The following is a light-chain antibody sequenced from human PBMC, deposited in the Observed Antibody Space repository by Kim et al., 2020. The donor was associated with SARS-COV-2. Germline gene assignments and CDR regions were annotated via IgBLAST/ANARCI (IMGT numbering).Light chain of an antibody. V-gene: IGLV3-19*01. CDR3: NSRDSSGNLYV. J-gene: IGLJ1*01. CDR2: GKN. CDR1: SLRTYY. Sequence: AWGQTVSLTCQGDSLRTYYAGWYQQKPGQAPVLVIYGKNNRPSGIPDRFSGSSSGDTASLTITGAQAEDEADYYCNSRDSSGNLYVFGTGTKVTVL.